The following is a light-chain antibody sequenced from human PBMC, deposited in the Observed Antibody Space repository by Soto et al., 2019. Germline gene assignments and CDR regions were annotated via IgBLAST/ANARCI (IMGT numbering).Light chain of an antibody. CDR1: QSVSSN. Sequence: EVVMAQAPGILSDSTGERASLSCRASQSVSSNLAWYQQKPGQAPRLLIYDASSRATGIPARFNGSGSGTDFTLTISCLQSEDVAVYYCQQYYDWPWTFGQGTKVDIK. J-gene: IGKJ1*01. CDR2: DAS. CDR3: QQYYDWPWT. V-gene: IGKV3-15*01.